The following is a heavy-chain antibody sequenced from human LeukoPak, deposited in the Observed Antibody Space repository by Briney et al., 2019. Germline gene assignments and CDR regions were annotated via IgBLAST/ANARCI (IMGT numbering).Heavy chain of an antibody. V-gene: IGHV3-74*03. J-gene: IGHJ4*02. CDR1: GFSFRNYW. Sequence: GGSLRLSCVASGFSFRNYWMHWVRQPPGKGLVWVSRIKNDGSTTKYADSVKGRFTISRDNAKNTLYLQMNSLRVEDTAVYYCAGSAYYYDSSGYYMVDYWGQGTLVSVSS. CDR2: IKNDGSTT. D-gene: IGHD3-22*01. CDR3: AGSAYYYDSSGYYMVDY.